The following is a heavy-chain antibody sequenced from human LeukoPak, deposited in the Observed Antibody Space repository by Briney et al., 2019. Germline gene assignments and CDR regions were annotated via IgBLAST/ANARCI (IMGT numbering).Heavy chain of an antibody. CDR3: ARVGTTGTRWFDP. J-gene: IGHJ5*02. CDR1: GNSFTTYW. D-gene: IGHD1-1*01. V-gene: IGHV5-51*01. CDR2: IFPGDSDT. Sequence: GESLKISCKGSGNSFTTYWIGWVRQMPGKGLEWMGIIFPGDSDTRYSPSFQGQVTISVDKSISTAYLQWSSLKASDTAMYYCARVGTTGTRWFDPWGQGTLVIVSS.